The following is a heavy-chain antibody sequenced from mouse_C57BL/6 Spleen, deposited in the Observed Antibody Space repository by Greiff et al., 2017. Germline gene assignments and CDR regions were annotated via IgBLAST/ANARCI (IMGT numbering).Heavy chain of an antibody. CDR1: GFTFTDYY. J-gene: IGHJ4*01. D-gene: IGHD2-4*01. CDR2: IRNKANGYTT. Sequence: EVMLVESGGGLVQPGGSLSLSCAASGFTFTDYYMSWVRQPPGKALEWLGFIRNKANGYTTEYSASVKGRFTISRDNYQSILYLQMNALRAEDSATYYCARYISYYDYDENAMDYWGQGTSVTVSS. V-gene: IGHV7-3*01. CDR3: ARYISYYDYDENAMDY.